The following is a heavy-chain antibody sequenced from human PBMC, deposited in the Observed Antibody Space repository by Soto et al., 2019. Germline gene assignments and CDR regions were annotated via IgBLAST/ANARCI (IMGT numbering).Heavy chain of an antibody. Sequence: QVQLQESGPGLVKPSETLSLTCTVSGGSVSSGIYYWSWIRQPPGKGLEWIGYIYYSGSTNYNPSLKSRVTISVDTSKNQFSLKLSSVTAADTAVYYCARDRTVTNYYYDGMDVWGQGTTVTVSS. CDR2: IYYSGST. D-gene: IGHD4-17*01. V-gene: IGHV4-61*01. J-gene: IGHJ6*02. CDR3: ARDRTVTNYYYDGMDV. CDR1: GGSVSSGIYY.